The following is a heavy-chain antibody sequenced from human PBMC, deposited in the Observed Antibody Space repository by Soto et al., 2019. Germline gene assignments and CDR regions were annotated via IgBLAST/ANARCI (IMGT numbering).Heavy chain of an antibody. CDR1: VGSISVYY. CDR3: ARQQLLPFYYALDV. CDR2: IYYRGST. Sequence: SETLCLTCNFSVGSISVYYWSWIRQPPGKGLEYIGYIYYRGSTNYNPSLESRVTMSVDTSRNQFSLKVNSVTAADTAVYYCARQQLLPFYYALDVWGQGTTVTVSS. D-gene: IGHD6-13*01. J-gene: IGHJ6*01. V-gene: IGHV4-59*01.